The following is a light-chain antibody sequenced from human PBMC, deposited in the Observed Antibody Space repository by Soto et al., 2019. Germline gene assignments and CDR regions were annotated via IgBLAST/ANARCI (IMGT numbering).Light chain of an antibody. V-gene: IGKV3-15*01. CDR2: GAS. CDR1: QSVSSN. J-gene: IGKJ4*01. Sequence: EIVMTQSPDTLSESPGERATLSCRASQSVSSNLAWYQQKPGQAPRLLIYGASTRATGIPARFSGSGSGTEFILTISSLQSEDFAVYYCQQYDNWPPLTFGGGTKVEIK. CDR3: QQYDNWPPLT.